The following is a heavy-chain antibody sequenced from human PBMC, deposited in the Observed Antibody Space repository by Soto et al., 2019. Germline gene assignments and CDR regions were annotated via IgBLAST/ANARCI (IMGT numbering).Heavy chain of an antibody. V-gene: IGHV4-31*03. CDR3: VRLPWADYGGIFDP. CDR2: IYYSGST. D-gene: IGHD4-17*01. J-gene: IGHJ5*02. Sequence: SETLSLTCTVSGGSISSGGYSWTWIRQHPGKGLEWIGYIYYSGSTYYKPSLKSRVTISVDTSKNQLSLKLSSVTAADTAVYYCVRLPWADYGGIFDPWGQGTLVTVSS. CDR1: GGSISSGGYS.